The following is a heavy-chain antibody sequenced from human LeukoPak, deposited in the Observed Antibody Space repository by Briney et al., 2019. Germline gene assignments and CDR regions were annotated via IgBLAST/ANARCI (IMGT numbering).Heavy chain of an antibody. CDR2: INHSGST. Sequence: SETLSLTCAVYGGSFSGYYWSWIRQPPGMGLEWIGEINHSGSTNYNPSLKSRVTISVDTSKNQFSLKLSSVTAADTAVYYCARERLGYQLLSNWFDPWGQGTLVTVSS. CDR1: GGSFSGYY. D-gene: IGHD2-2*01. V-gene: IGHV4-34*01. J-gene: IGHJ5*02. CDR3: ARERLGYQLLSNWFDP.